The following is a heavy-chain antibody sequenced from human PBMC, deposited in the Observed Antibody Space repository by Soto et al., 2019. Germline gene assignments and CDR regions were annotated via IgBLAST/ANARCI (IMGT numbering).Heavy chain of an antibody. J-gene: IGHJ4*02. CDR2: INPSGGNT. CDR3: VRDLDGSGSYYTDY. D-gene: IGHD3-10*01. Sequence: ASVKVSCKASGYTFTSYYMHWVRQAPGQGLEWMGIINPSGGNTSYAQKFQGRVTMTTDTSTSTAYMEMRSLRSDDTAVYYCVRDLDGSGSYYTDYWGPGTLVTDS. V-gene: IGHV1-46*01. CDR1: GYTFTSYY.